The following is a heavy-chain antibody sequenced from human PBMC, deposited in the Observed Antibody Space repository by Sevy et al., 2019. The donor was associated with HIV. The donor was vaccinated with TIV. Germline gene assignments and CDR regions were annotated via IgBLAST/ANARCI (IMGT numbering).Heavy chain of an antibody. J-gene: IGHJ6*02. D-gene: IGHD1-20*01. V-gene: IGHV3-7*01. CDR3: ARDLTAPYYYYYGMDV. Sequence: GGSLRLSCAASGFTFSSFFMSWLRQAPGKGLEWVANIKQDGSEKYYVDSVKGRFTISRDNARNSVYLQMNSLRAEDTGVYYCARDLTAPYYYYYGMDVWGQWTMVTVSS. CDR2: IKQDGSEK. CDR1: GFTFSSFF.